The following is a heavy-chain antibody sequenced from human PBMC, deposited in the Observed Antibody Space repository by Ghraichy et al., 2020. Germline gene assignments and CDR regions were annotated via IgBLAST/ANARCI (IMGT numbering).Heavy chain of an antibody. J-gene: IGHJ5*02. CDR3: ARVLVVPAANWFDP. D-gene: IGHD2-2*01. V-gene: IGHV4-31*03. Sequence: SETLSLTCTVSGGSISSGDYYWSWIRQHPGKGLEWIGYISYSGSTYYSPSLNSRVTISVDTSKNRFSLKLNSVTAADTAVYYCARVLVVPAANWFDPWGQGTLGTVYS. CDR1: GGSISSGDYY. CDR2: ISYSGST.